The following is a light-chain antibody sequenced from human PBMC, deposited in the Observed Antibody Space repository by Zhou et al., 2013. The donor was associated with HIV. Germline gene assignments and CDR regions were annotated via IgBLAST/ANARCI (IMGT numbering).Light chain of an antibody. J-gene: IGKJ2*01. CDR2: GAS. CDR1: QGISKW. Sequence: DIQMTQSPSSVSASVGDRITITCRASQGISKWLAWYQQKPGKAPKLLIYGASSLQSGVPSRFSGSGSGTDFSLTINYLQSEDFATYFCQHYYTFPNTFGQGTKLEIK. CDR3: QHYYTFPNT. V-gene: IGKV1-12*01.